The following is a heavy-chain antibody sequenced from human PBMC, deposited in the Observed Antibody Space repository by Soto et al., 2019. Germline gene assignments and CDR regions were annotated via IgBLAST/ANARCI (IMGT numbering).Heavy chain of an antibody. D-gene: IGHD3-10*01. J-gene: IGHJ5*02. CDR1: GGSISSSSYY. Sequence: PSETLSLTCTVSGGSISSSSYYWGWIRQPPGKGLEWIGSIYYSGSTYYNPSLKSRVTISVDTSKNQFSLKLSSVTAADTAVYYCARHGWLGELLGWFDPWGQGTLVTVS. CDR3: ARHGWLGELLGWFDP. V-gene: IGHV4-39*01. CDR2: IYYSGST.